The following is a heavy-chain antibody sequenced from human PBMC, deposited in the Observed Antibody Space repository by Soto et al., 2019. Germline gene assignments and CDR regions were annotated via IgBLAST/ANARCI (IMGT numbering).Heavy chain of an antibody. CDR2: IHYTGNT. Sequence: QVQLQESGPGLVKPSETLSLTCTVSGDSISSYYWSWIRQPPGKGLEWIGYIHYTGNTNHNPSLKRRVTRTVDTSKNQFSLKLSAVTAADTAVYYCARDRTSVNWYFDLWGRGTLVSVSS. CDR3: ARDRTSVNWYFDL. V-gene: IGHV4-59*01. CDR1: GDSISSYY. D-gene: IGHD2-2*01. J-gene: IGHJ2*01.